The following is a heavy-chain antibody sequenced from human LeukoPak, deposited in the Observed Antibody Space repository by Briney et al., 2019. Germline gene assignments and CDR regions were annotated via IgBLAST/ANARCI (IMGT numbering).Heavy chain of an antibody. CDR3: ARGPIYRSSGWANWFDP. V-gene: IGHV4-59*11. CDR2: IYYSGST. J-gene: IGHJ5*02. CDR1: GGSISSHY. Sequence: SETLSLTCTVSGGSISSHYWSWIRQPPGKGLDWIGYIYYSGSTNYNPSLKNRVTISVDTSKNQFSLKLSSVTAADTAVYYCARGPIYRSSGWANWFDPWGQGTLVTVSS. D-gene: IGHD6-19*01.